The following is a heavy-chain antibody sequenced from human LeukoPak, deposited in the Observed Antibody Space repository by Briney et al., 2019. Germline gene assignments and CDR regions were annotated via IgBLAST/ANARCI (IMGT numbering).Heavy chain of an antibody. Sequence: QPGRSLRLSCAASGFTFSSYGMHWVRQAPGKGLEWVAVIWYDGSNKYYADSVKGRFTISRDNSNNTLYLQMNSLRAEDTAVYYCATVKLGSSWSILDYWGQGTLVTASS. CDR2: IWYDGSNK. CDR3: ATVKLGSSWSILDY. CDR1: GFTFSSYG. D-gene: IGHD6-13*01. J-gene: IGHJ4*02. V-gene: IGHV3-33*01.